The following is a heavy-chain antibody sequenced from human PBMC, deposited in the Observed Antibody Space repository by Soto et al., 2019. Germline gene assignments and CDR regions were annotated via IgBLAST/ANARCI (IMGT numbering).Heavy chain of an antibody. J-gene: IGHJ4*02. V-gene: IGHV1-18*01. D-gene: IGHD2-2*01. CDR1: GYTFTSYG. CDR3: ARVRGGYQLLRGTFDY. Sequence: QVQLVQSGAEVKKPGASVKVSCKASGYTFTSYGISWVRQAPGQGLEWMGWISAYNGNTNYAQKLQGRVTMTTDTSTSTADMELRSLRSDDTAVYYCARVRGGYQLLRGTFDYWGQGTLVTVSS. CDR2: ISAYNGNT.